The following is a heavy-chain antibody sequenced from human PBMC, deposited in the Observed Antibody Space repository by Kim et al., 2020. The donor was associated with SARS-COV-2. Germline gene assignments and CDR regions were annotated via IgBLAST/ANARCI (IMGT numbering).Heavy chain of an antibody. CDR2: ITAGGGGT. CDR3: VRGYSAMDV. V-gene: IGHV3-23*01. CDR1: GLTFSNGG. D-gene: IGHD5-18*01. Sequence: GGSLRLSCAASGLTFSNGGMTWVRQAPGEGLEWVSSITAGGGGTYYADSVKGRFTISRDNSKNTLFLQMNTLRVEDTAVYYCVRGYSAMDVWGQGTTVTVSS. J-gene: IGHJ6*02.